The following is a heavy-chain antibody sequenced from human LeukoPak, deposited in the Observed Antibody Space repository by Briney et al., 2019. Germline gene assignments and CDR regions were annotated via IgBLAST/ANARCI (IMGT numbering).Heavy chain of an antibody. CDR3: AKTRGYFDRLSPPGY. Sequence: PGGSLRLSCAASGFTFSSYGMHWVRQAPGKGLEWVAVISYDGSNKYYADSVKGRFTISRDNSKNTLYLQMNSLRAEDTAVYYCAKTRGYFDRLSPPGYWGQGTLVTVSS. CDR1: GFTFSSYG. D-gene: IGHD3-9*01. CDR2: ISYDGSNK. V-gene: IGHV3-30*18. J-gene: IGHJ4*02.